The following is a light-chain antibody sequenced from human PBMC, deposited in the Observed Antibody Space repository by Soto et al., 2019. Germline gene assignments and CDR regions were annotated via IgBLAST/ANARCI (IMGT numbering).Light chain of an antibody. J-gene: IGLJ3*02. CDR1: NIGGKN. CDR3: QVWDSSTAV. Sequence: SYELTQPLSVSVALGQTARFTCGGNNIGGKNVHWYQQKPGQAPVLVIYRDSNRPSGIPERFSGSNSGNTATLTISRAQAGDEADYYCQVWDSSTAVFGGGTQLTVL. V-gene: IGLV3-9*01. CDR2: RDS.